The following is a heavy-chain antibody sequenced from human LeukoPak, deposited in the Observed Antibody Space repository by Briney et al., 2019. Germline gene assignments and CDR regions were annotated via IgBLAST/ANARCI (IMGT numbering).Heavy chain of an antibody. CDR2: ISSSSSYI. V-gene: IGHV3-21*04. CDR3: AKAKSYYSNYDY. D-gene: IGHD4-11*01. J-gene: IGHJ4*02. Sequence: GGSLRLSCAASGFTFSSYSMNWVRQAPGKGLEWVSSISSSSSYIYYADSVKGRFTISRDNAKNSLYLQMNSLRAEDTAVYYCAKAKSYYSNYDYWGQGTLVTVSS. CDR1: GFTFSSYS.